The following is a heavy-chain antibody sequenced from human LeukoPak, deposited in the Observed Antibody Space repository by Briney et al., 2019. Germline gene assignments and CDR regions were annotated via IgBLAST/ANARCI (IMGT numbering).Heavy chain of an antibody. CDR1: GFTFSSYA. CDR2: ISYDGSNK. CDR3: ARAGYSSGWYACY. J-gene: IGHJ4*02. Sequence: GGPLRLSCAASGFTFSSYAVHWVRQAPGKGLEWVAVISYDGSNKYYADSVKGRFTISRDNSKNTLYLQMNSLRAEDTAVYYCARAGYSSGWYACYWGQGTLVTVSS. V-gene: IGHV3-30*04. D-gene: IGHD6-19*01.